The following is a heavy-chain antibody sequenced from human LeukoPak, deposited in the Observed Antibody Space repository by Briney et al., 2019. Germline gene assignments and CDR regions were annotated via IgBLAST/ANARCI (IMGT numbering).Heavy chain of an antibody. CDR2: ISYSSRTT. J-gene: IGHJ4*02. CDR1: GFSFSNYN. D-gene: IGHD5-18*01. Sequence: GGSLRLSCSASGFSFSNYNMNWVRQAPGRGLEWISYISYSSRTTHYADSLKGRFTISRDNAANSLYLQMNSLRVEDTAVYYCAKDPGYQVVYCFDYWGQGTLVTVSS. V-gene: IGHV3-48*01. CDR3: AKDPGYQVVYCFDY.